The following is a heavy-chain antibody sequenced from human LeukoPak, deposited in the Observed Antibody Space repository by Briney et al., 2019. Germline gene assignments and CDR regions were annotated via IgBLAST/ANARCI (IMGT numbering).Heavy chain of an antibody. J-gene: IGHJ4*02. CDR3: TTMAGIVGAKYFDY. D-gene: IGHD1-26*01. CDR2: IKSKTDDGTT. CDR1: GFTFSSYS. V-gene: IGHV3-15*07. Sequence: PGGSLRLSCAASGFTFSSYSMNWVRQAPGKGLEWVGRIKSKTDDGTTDYAAPVKGRFTLSRDDSKNTLFLQMNSLKIEDTAVYYCTTMAGIVGAKYFDYWGQGILVTVSS.